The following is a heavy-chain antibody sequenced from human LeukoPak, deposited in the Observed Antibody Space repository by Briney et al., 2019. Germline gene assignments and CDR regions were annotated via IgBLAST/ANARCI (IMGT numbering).Heavy chain of an antibody. CDR2: IYPRDGST. CDR1: GYTFTSYA. V-gene: IGHV1-46*01. J-gene: IGHJ4*02. CDR3: ARDQEGFDY. Sequence: ASVKVSCKASGYTFTSYAMNWVRQAPGQGLEWMGMIYPRDGSTSYAQKFQGRVTVTRDTSTSTVHMELSGLRSEDMAVYYCARDQEGFDYWGQGTLVTVSS.